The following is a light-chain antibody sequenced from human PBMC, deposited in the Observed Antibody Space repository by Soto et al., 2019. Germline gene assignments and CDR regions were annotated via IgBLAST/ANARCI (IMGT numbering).Light chain of an antibody. CDR2: GAS. Sequence: EVGMTQSPATLSVFPGERVTLSCRASESVGSNLAWYQQKPGQAPRLLIYGASTRATGVPARFSGSGSGTEFTLTISSLQSEDFPLYYCQQYNNWLTFGGGTKVEIE. J-gene: IGKJ4*01. CDR3: QQYNNWLT. V-gene: IGKV3-15*01. CDR1: ESVGSN.